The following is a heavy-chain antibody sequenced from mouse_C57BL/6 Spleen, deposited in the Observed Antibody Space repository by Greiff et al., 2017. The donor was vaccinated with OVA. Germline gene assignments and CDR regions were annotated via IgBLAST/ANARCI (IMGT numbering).Heavy chain of an antibody. V-gene: IGHV2-4*01. Sequence: QVQLKESGPGLVQPSQSLSITCTVSGFSLTSYGVHWVRQPPGKGLEWLGVIWSGGSTDYNAAFISRLSISKDNSKSQVFFKMNSLQADDTARYYCAKISDVGYYAMDYWGQGTSVTVSS. J-gene: IGHJ4*01. CDR1: GFSLTSYG. CDR3: AKISDVGYYAMDY. D-gene: IGHD3-3*01. CDR2: IWSGGST.